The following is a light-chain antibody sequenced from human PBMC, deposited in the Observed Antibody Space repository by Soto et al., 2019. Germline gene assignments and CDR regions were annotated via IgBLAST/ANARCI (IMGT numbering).Light chain of an antibody. CDR3: SSYTSSSTYV. V-gene: IGLV2-14*01. CDR1: SSDVGGYNY. J-gene: IGLJ1*01. CDR2: EVS. Sequence: QSALTQPASVSGSPGQSITISCTGTSSDVGGYNYVSWYQQHPGKAPKLMIYEVSNRPSGVSNRFSGSKSGNTASLTISGLQDADEADYYCSSYTSSSTYVFGTGTKLTVL.